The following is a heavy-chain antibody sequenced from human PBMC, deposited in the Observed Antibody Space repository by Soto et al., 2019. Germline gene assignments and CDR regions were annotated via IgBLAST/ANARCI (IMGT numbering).Heavy chain of an antibody. J-gene: IGHJ4*02. D-gene: IGHD2-21*02. V-gene: IGHV1-46*01. CDR2: VNPSGGHT. CDR1: GDTFTDYY. Sequence: QVQLMQSGAEVKKPGASVKVSCKASGDTFTDYYIHWVRQAPGQGLEWMGTVNPSGGHTTYAQHFLGRVTMTRDTSTSNLYMELTSLTSDDTAVYYCARGGHVVVVTAALDYWGQGTLVTFSS. CDR3: ARGGHVVVVTAALDY.